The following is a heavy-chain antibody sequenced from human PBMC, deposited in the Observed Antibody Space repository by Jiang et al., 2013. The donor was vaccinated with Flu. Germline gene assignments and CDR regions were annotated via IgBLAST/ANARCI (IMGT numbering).Heavy chain of an antibody. D-gene: IGHD3-22*01. CDR1: GGTFSSYA. CDR2: IIPIFGIA. J-gene: IGHJ4*02. CDR3: ARIRTDSSGYDRGDFDY. Sequence: SSVKVSCKASGGTFSSYAISWVRQAPGQGLEWMGGIIPIFGIANYAQKFQGRVTITADESTSTAYMELSSLRSEDTAVYYCARIRTDSSGYDRGDFDYWGQGTLVTVSS. V-gene: IGHV1-69*01.